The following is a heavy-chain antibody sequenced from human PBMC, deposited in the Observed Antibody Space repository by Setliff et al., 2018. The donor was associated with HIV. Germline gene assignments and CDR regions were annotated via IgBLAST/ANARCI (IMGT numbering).Heavy chain of an antibody. CDR3: ARQRPPGYSSPYTIEY. J-gene: IGHJ4*02. D-gene: IGHD6-13*01. V-gene: IGHV5-51*01. Sequence: PGESLKISCKGSGYMFNNYWIAWVRQVPGKGLEWMGIIDPGDSDTRYTPSYQGRIIMSIDRFRSTAYLQWRSLTASDSALYYCARQRPPGYSSPYTIEYWGQGTLVTVSS. CDR1: GYMFNNYW. CDR2: IDPGDSDT.